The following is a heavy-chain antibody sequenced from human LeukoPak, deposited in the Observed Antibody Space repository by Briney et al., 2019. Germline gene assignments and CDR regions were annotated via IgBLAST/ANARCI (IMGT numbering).Heavy chain of an antibody. J-gene: IGHJ5*02. CDR1: GFTFSNYA. CDR3: SRGSAIVIIPAAFSWFDP. Sequence: GGSLRLSCSASGFTFSNYAMTWVRQAPGKGLEWVSAISGSDGSTYCADSVKGRFSISRDNSKNTLYLQMNTLRAEDTAVYYCSRGSAIVIIPAAFSWFDPWGQGTQVTVSS. V-gene: IGHV3-23*01. CDR2: ISGSDGST. D-gene: IGHD2-2*01.